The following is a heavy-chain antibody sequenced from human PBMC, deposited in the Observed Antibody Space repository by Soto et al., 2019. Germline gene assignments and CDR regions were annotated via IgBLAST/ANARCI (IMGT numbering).Heavy chain of an antibody. CDR2: INPSGGST. CDR1: GYTFTSYY. V-gene: IGHV1-46*01. Sequence: ALVKVSCKASGYTFTSYYMHWVPQAPGQGLEWMGIINPSGGSTSYAQKFQGRVTMTRDTSTSTVYMELSSLRSEDTAVYYCARSIYVGGDCYSDYWGQGTRVTV. J-gene: IGHJ4*02. CDR3: ARSIYVGGDCYSDY. D-gene: IGHD2-21*02.